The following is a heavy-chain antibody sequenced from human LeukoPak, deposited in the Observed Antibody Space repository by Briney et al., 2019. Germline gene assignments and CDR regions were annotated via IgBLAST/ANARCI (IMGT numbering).Heavy chain of an antibody. CDR2: IYTSGST. Sequence: SETLSLTCTVSGGSISDYYWSWIRQPAGKGLEWIGRIYTSGSTNYNPSLKTRVTMSVDTSKNQFSLGLSSVTAADTAVYYCARKGISALAGAFDIWGQGTMVTVSS. V-gene: IGHV4-4*07. CDR3: ARKGISALAGAFDI. CDR1: GGSISDYY. J-gene: IGHJ3*02. D-gene: IGHD2-21*01.